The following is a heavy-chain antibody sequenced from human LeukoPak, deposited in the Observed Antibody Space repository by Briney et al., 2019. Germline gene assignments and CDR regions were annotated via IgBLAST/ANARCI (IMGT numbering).Heavy chain of an antibody. Sequence: SETLSLTCTVSGGSISSYYWSWIRQPPGKGLEWIGYIYYSGSTNYNPSLKSRVTISVDTSKNQFSLKLSSVTAADTAVYYCARDKGGTGTTPWGQGTLVTVSS. CDR3: ARDKGGTGTTP. J-gene: IGHJ5*02. CDR1: GGSISSYY. D-gene: IGHD1-14*01. CDR2: IYYSGST. V-gene: IGHV4-59*01.